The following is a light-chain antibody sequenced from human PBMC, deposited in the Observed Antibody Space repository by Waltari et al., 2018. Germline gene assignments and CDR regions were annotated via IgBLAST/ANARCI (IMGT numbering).Light chain of an antibody. CDR1: SGHSNNI. J-gene: IGLJ3*02. CDR3: QTGGHGTWV. CDR2: INSDGSH. Sequence: QLVVTQSSSASASLGASVKLTCTLDSGHSNNIIAWLQQQPEKGPRYLMKINSDGSHSNGDGIPDRFSGSSSGAERYLTISNLQSEDEGDYYCQTGGHGTWVFGGGTKLTVL. V-gene: IGLV4-69*01.